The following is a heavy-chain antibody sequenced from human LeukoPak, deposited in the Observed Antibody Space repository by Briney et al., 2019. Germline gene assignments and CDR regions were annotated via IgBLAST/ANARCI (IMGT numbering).Heavy chain of an antibody. CDR2: IWYDGSNK. Sequence: GGSPRLSCAASGFTFSSYGMHWVRQAPGKGLEWVAVIWYDGSNKYYADSVKGRFTISRDNSKNTLYLQMNSLRAEDTAVYYCARGAHSSGYYYYYYGMDVWGQGTTVTVSS. CDR1: GFTFSSYG. J-gene: IGHJ6*02. CDR3: ARGAHSSGYYYYYYGMDV. D-gene: IGHD3-22*01. V-gene: IGHV3-33*01.